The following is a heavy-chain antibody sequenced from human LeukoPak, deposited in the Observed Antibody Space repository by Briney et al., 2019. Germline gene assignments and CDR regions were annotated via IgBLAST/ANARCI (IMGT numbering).Heavy chain of an antibody. Sequence: GGSLRLSCAASGFTFSSYWMSWVRQAPGKGLDWVANIKEDGSEKYYVDSVKGRFTISRDNAKNSLFLQMNSLRAEDTAVYYCAREGIVVAPTAYYYYGLDVWGKGTTVTVSS. CDR3: AREGIVVAPTAYYYYGLDV. CDR1: GFTFSSYW. V-gene: IGHV3-7*03. J-gene: IGHJ6*04. CDR2: IKEDGSEK. D-gene: IGHD2-2*01.